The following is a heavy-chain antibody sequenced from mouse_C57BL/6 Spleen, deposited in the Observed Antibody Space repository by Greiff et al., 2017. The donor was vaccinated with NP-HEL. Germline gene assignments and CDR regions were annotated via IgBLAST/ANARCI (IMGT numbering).Heavy chain of an antibody. CDR1: GYTFTDYY. CDR2: INPNNGGT. V-gene: IGHV1-26*01. J-gene: IGHJ2*01. CDR3: ARRGITTGVDY. D-gene: IGHD1-1*01. Sequence: VQLQQSGPELVKPGASVKISCKASGYTFTDYYMNWVKQSHGKSLEWIGDINPNNGGTSYNQKFKGKATLTVDKSSSTAYMELRSLTSEDSAVYYCARRGITTGVDYWGQGTTLTVSS.